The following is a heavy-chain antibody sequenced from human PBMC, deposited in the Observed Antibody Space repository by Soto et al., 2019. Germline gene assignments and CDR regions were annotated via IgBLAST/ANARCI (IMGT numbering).Heavy chain of an antibody. V-gene: IGHV1-3*01. CDR1: GYTFTSYG. Sequence: QVQLVQSGAEVKKPGASVKVSCKASGYTFTSYGINWVRQAPGRGLEWMGWINPGNGNTKYSQQFQGRVIIDRDTSASTAYMELSSLRSEDTAVYYCARGGYSSTWSNLLDRSGLDVWGQGTTVTVSS. CDR3: ARGGYSSTWSNLLDRSGLDV. CDR2: INPGNGNT. D-gene: IGHD6-13*01. J-gene: IGHJ6*02.